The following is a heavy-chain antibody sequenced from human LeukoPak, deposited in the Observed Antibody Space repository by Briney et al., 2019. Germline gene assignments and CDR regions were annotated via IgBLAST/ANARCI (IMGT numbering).Heavy chain of an antibody. CDR2: IKQDGSEK. D-gene: IGHD4-17*01. V-gene: IGHV3-7*01. Sequence: GGSLRLFCAASGFTFSCYWMSWVRQAPGKGLEWVANIKQDGSEKYYVDSVKGRFTISRDNAKNSLYLQMNSLRAEDTAVYYCARDLISPTVTTGYYFDYWGQGTLVTVSS. J-gene: IGHJ4*02. CDR3: ARDLISPTVTTGYYFDY. CDR1: GFTFSCYW.